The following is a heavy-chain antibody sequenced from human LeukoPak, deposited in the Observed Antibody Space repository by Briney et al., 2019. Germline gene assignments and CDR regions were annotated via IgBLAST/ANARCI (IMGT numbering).Heavy chain of an antibody. V-gene: IGHV3-64*04. Sequence: GGSLRLSCSASGFTFSSYGMHWVRQAPGKGLECVSAISSKGGSTYNADSVKGRFTVSRDNSKDTLYLQMNSLSAEDTGVYYCTRDISSSRFDYWGQGTLVTVSS. J-gene: IGHJ4*02. CDR3: TRDISSSRFDY. CDR1: GFTFSSYG. CDR2: ISSKGGST. D-gene: IGHD6-6*01.